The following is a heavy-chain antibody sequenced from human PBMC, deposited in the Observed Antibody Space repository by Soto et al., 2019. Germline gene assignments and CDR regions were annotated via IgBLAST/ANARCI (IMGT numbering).Heavy chain of an antibody. CDR3: ARRKSSYYGMDV. V-gene: IGHV4-39*01. Sequence: PSETLSLTCTVSGVSISSSSYYWGWIRQPPGKGLEWIGNIYYSGSTYYNPSLKSRVTISGDTSKNQFSLKLSSVTAADTAVYYCARRKSSYYGMDVWGQGTTVTVSS. CDR1: GVSISSSSYY. D-gene: IGHD6-6*01. CDR2: IYYSGST. J-gene: IGHJ6*02.